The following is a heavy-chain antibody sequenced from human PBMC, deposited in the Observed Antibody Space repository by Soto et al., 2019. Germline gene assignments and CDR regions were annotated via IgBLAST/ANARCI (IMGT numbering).Heavy chain of an antibody. CDR3: ARDRCDPVYSSSWYCN. Sequence: QVQLVQSGAEVKKPGSSVKVSCKASGGTFSSYAISWVRQAPGQGLEWMGGIIPIFGTANYAQKFQGRVTITADESTTTAYMELSSLRSEDTAVYYCARDRCDPVYSSSWYCNWGQGTLVTVSS. CDR1: GGTFSSYA. V-gene: IGHV1-69*12. D-gene: IGHD6-13*01. CDR2: IIPIFGTA. J-gene: IGHJ4*02.